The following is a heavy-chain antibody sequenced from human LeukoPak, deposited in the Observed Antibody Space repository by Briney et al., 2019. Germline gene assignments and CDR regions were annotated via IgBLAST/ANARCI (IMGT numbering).Heavy chain of an antibody. V-gene: IGHV4-34*01. Sequence: SETLSLTCAVYGGSFSGYYWSWIRQPPGKGLEWIGEIYHSGSTNYNPSLKSRVTISVDKSKNQFSLRLSSVTAADTAVYYCARIPRYDYNWFDPWGQGTLVTVSS. CDR1: GGSFSGYY. CDR2: IYHSGST. D-gene: IGHD5-12*01. J-gene: IGHJ5*02. CDR3: ARIPRYDYNWFDP.